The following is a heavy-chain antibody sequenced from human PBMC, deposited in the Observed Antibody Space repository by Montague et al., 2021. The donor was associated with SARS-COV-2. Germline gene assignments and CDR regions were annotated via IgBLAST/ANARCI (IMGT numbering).Heavy chain of an antibody. J-gene: IGHJ4*02. CDR3: ARSLFYGSGGYFDF. CDR1: GFTFRDFY. Sequence: SLRLSCAGSGFTFRDFYINWVRQPPGKGLEWLSFITGTNNDIRYSDSVKGRFTVSRDSAHSSVYLHLDSMTAEDTAVYSCARSLFYGSGGYFDFWGQGTLVAVSS. V-gene: IGHV3-11*03. CDR2: ITGTNNDI. D-gene: IGHD3-10*01.